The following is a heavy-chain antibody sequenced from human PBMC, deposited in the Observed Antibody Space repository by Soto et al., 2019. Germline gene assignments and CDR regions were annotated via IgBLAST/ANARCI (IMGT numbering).Heavy chain of an antibody. CDR2: INTYNGMT. Sequence: QVQLVQSGGEVKKPGASVTVSCKASGYTFINYHITWVRQAPGQGLEWMAWINTYNGMTDYAQKFQGRATMTRDTPTTTAYMELRNPGPDGTAVYFCAKSPRGEMATDWGQGLLVTVSS. V-gene: IGHV1-18*01. J-gene: IGHJ4*02. D-gene: IGHD5-12*01. CDR1: GYTFINYH. CDR3: AKSPRGEMATD.